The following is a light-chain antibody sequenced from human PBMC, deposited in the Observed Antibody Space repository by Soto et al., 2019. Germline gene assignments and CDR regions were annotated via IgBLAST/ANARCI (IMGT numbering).Light chain of an antibody. J-gene: IGLJ1*01. V-gene: IGLV2-14*01. CDR3: NSYTTTSAYV. CDR2: GVT. Sequence: QSALTQPASVSGSPGQSITISCTGTSTDIGAYNYVSWYQQHPGQAPKLMIYGVTTRPSGISNRFSGSKSGNTASLTISGLQAEDEADYYCNSYTTTSAYVFVTGTKVTVL. CDR1: STDIGAYNY.